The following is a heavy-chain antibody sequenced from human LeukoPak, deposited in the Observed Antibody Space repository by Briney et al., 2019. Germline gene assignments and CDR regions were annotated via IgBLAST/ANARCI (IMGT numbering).Heavy chain of an antibody. Sequence: SETLSLTCTVSGGSISSYYWSWIRQPPGKGLEWIGYIYYSGSTNYNPSLKSRVTISVDMSKNQFSLKLSSVTAADTAVYYCARHPPSMGFDPWGQGTLVTVSS. CDR3: ARHPPSMGFDP. V-gene: IGHV4-59*08. J-gene: IGHJ5*02. CDR2: IYYSGST. CDR1: GGSISSYY. D-gene: IGHD2/OR15-2a*01.